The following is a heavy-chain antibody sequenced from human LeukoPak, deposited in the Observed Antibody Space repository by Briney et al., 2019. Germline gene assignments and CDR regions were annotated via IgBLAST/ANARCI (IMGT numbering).Heavy chain of an antibody. Sequence: PGGSLRLSCEASGFTFDDYGMSWVRQSTGKGLEWVSAITNWNGGSTGYADSVRGRFTISRDNAKNSLYLQMNSLRAEDTALYYCARCSRSSTDCYSALDIWGQGTMVTVSS. CDR3: ARCSRSSTDCYSALDI. J-gene: IGHJ3*02. V-gene: IGHV3-20*04. CDR1: GFTFDDYG. CDR2: ITNWNGGST. D-gene: IGHD2-2*02.